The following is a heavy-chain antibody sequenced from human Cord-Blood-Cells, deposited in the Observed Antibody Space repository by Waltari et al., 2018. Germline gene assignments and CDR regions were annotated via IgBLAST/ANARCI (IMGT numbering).Heavy chain of an antibody. J-gene: IGHJ4*02. CDR3: ARELNYFDY. CDR2: IYYSGST. CDR1: GGSISSSCYA. V-gene: IGHV4-39*02. Sequence: QLQLQESGPGQVKPSETLSLTCSVSGGSISSSCYAWGWIRPPPGKGLEWLGSIYYSGSTYYNPSLKSRVTISVDTSKNQFSLKLSSVTAADTAVYYCARELNYFDYWGQGTLVTVSS.